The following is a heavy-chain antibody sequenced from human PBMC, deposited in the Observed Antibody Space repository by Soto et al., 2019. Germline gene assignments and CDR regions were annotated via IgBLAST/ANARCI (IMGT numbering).Heavy chain of an antibody. V-gene: IGHV3-48*01. D-gene: IGHD2-21*02. CDR1: GFTFSSHS. Sequence: SGGSLRLSCAASGFTFSSHSMNWVRQAPGKGLEWVSYISSSSSTIYYADSAKGRFTISRDNAKNSLYLQMNSLRGEDTAVYYCARDASCGGDCPDAFDIWGQGTMVTVSS. CDR2: ISSSSSTI. CDR3: ARDASCGGDCPDAFDI. J-gene: IGHJ3*02.